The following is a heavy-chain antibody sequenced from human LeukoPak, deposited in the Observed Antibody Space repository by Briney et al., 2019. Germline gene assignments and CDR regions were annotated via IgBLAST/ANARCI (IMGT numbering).Heavy chain of an antibody. V-gene: IGHV4-59*08. CDR3: ARHSSGYYLSDAFDI. CDR1: GGSISSYY. Sequence: SETLSLTCTVSGGSISSYYWSWIRQPPGKGLEWIGYIYYSGSTNYNPSLKSRVTISVDTSKNQFSLKLSSVTAADTAVYYCARHSSGYYLSDAFDIWGQGTMVTVSS. J-gene: IGHJ3*02. D-gene: IGHD3-22*01. CDR2: IYYSGST.